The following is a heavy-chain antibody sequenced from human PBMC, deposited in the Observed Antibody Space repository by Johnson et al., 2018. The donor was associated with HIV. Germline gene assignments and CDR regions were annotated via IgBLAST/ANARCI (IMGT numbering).Heavy chain of an antibody. Sequence: VQLVESGGGLIQHGGSLRLSCAASGFTVSSNYMSWVRQAPGKGLEWVSRINSDGSSTSYADSVKGRFTISRDNAKNTLYLQMNSLRPEDTAVYYCANPRAFDIWGQGTMVTVSS. J-gene: IGHJ3*02. CDR3: ANPRAFDI. CDR2: INSDGSST. CDR1: GFTVSSNY. D-gene: IGHD1-14*01. V-gene: IGHV3-74*02.